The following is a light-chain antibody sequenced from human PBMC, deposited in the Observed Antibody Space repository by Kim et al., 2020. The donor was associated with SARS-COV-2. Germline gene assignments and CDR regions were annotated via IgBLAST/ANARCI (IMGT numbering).Light chain of an antibody. CDR2: DVS. V-gene: IGLV2-11*01. CDR1: SSDVGAYNY. J-gene: IGLJ1*01. CDR3: CSYAGTHTYV. Sequence: QSALTQPRSVSGSPGQSVTISCTGTSSDVGAYNYVSWYRHHPGKAPKLMIYDVSRRPSGVPDRFSGSKSGHTASLTVSGLQADDEADYYCCSYAGTHTYVFGTGTKVTVL.